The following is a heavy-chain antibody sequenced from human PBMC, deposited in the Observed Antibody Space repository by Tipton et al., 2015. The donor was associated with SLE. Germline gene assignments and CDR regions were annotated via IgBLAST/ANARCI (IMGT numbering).Heavy chain of an antibody. D-gene: IGHD3-10*01. V-gene: IGHV3-48*03. CDR3: ARASRELTPASYFSNY. CDR2: ISHSSNTI. CDR1: GFTFSNYE. J-gene: IGHJ4*02. Sequence: SLRLSCAASGFTFSNYEMNWVRQAPGKGLEWVSLISHSSNTIHYADSVKGRFTISRDNSRSTLFLDMDSLLTEDTAVYFCARASRELTPASYFSNYWGQGARVTVSS.